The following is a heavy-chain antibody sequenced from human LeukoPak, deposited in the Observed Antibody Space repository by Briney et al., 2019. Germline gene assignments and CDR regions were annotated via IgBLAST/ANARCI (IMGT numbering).Heavy chain of an antibody. CDR2: IYYSGST. CDR3: ASHVDTAMAEDY. D-gene: IGHD5-18*01. Sequence: SETLSPTCTVSGGSISSGGSYWSWIRQHPGKGLEWIGYIYYSGSTYYNPSLKSRVTISVDTSKNQFSLKLSSVTAADTAVYYCASHVDTAMAEDYWGQGTLVTVSS. CDR1: GGSISSGGSY. J-gene: IGHJ4*02. V-gene: IGHV4-31*03.